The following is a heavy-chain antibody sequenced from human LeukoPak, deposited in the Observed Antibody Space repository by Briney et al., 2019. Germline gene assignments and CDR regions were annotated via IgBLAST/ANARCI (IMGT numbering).Heavy chain of an antibody. CDR2: IHYSGKT. CDR3: ARDYGDHRVDY. CDR1: GGSISSGAYY. Sequence: PSETLSLTCTVSGGSISSGAYYWGWIRQPPGKGLEWIGTIHYSGKTYYNPSLKSRITISIDTSKKQFALKLSSVTAADTAVCYCARDYGDHRVDYWGRGTLVTVSS. J-gene: IGHJ4*02. D-gene: IGHD4-17*01. V-gene: IGHV4-39*06.